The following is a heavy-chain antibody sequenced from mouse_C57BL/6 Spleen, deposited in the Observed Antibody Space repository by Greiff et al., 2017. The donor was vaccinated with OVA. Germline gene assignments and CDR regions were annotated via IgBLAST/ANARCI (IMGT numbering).Heavy chain of an antibody. CDR1: GFTFSDYG. CDR2: ISSGSSTI. D-gene: IGHD2-4*01. CDR3: AREGLRRRPLDY. J-gene: IGHJ2*01. V-gene: IGHV5-17*01. Sequence: EVKLVESGGGLVKPGGSLKLSCAASGFTFSDYGMHWVRQAPEKGLEWVAYISSGSSTIYYADTVKGRFTISRDNAKNTLFLQMTSLRSEDTAMYYCAREGLRRRPLDYWGQGTTLTVSS.